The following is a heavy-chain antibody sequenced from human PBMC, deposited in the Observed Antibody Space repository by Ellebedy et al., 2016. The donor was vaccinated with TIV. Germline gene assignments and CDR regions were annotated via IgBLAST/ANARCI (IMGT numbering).Heavy chain of an antibody. Sequence: PGGSLRLSCAASGFTFSDYYMNWIRQAPGKGLEWISSMSGNGGSTYYAGSVKGRFTISRDNSKNTLFLQMNSLRVEDSAVYYCAKEDGFGSGAYGLDVWGQGTTVSVSS. CDR2: MSGNGGST. D-gene: IGHD3-10*01. V-gene: IGHV3-23*01. CDR1: GFTFSDYY. J-gene: IGHJ6*02. CDR3: AKEDGFGSGAYGLDV.